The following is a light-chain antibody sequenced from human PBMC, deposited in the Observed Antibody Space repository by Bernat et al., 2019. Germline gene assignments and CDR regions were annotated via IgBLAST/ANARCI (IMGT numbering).Light chain of an antibody. CDR2: RNN. V-gene: IGLV1-47*01. J-gene: IGLJ3*02. Sequence: QSVLTQPPSASGTPGQRVTISCSGSSSNIGSHYVYWYQQLPGTAHKLLIYRNNQRPSGVPDRFSGSKTGTSASLAISGLRSEYEADYYCAAWDDSLSGWVFGGGTNRTVL. CDR3: AAWDDSLSGWV. CDR1: SSNIGSHY.